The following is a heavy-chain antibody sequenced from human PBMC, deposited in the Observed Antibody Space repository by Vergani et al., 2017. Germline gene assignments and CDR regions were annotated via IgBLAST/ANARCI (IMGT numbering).Heavy chain of an antibody. CDR2: INHSGST. D-gene: IGHD2-2*01. CDR3: ARGKKDIVVVPAARNYYYYYMDV. Sequence: QVQLQESGPGLVKPSETLSLTCTVSGGSVSSGSYYWSWIRQPPGKGLEWIGEINHSGSTNYNPSLKSRVTISVDTSKNQFSLKLSSVTAADTAVYYCARGKKDIVVVPAARNYYYYYMDVWGKGTTVTVSS. V-gene: IGHV4-61*01. CDR1: GGSVSSGSYY. J-gene: IGHJ6*03.